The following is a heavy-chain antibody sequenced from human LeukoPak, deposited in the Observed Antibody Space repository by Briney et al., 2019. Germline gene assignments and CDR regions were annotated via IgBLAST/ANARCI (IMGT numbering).Heavy chain of an antibody. J-gene: IGHJ4*02. CDR2: IYHSGST. V-gene: IGHV4-38-2*02. Sequence: SETLSLTCTVSGYSISSGYYWAWIRQPPGKGLEWIGSIYHSGSTYYNPSLKSRVTISIDTSKSQFSLNLSSVTAADTAVYFCARDPDYYDPGYWGQGTLVTISS. D-gene: IGHD3-22*01. CDR1: GYSISSGYY. CDR3: ARDPDYYDPGY.